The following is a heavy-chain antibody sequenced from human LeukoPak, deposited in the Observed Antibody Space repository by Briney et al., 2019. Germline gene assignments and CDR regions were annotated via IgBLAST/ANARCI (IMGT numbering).Heavy chain of an antibody. Sequence: SETLSLTCAVSGYSISSGYYWCWIRQPPGKGLEWIGSIYHSGSTYYNPSLKSRVTISVDTSKNQFSLKLSSVTAADTAVYYCARTYDFWSGYLPYYFDYWGQGTLVTVSS. CDR3: ARTYDFWSGYLPYYFDY. CDR1: GYSISSGYY. V-gene: IGHV4-38-2*01. D-gene: IGHD3-3*01. J-gene: IGHJ4*02. CDR2: IYHSGST.